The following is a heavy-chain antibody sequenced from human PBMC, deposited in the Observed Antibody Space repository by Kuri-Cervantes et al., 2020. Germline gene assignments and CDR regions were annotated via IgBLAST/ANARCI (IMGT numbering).Heavy chain of an antibody. J-gene: IGHJ6*02. D-gene: IGHD5-24*01. V-gene: IGHV3-33*05. CDR2: ISNDGSTK. Sequence: GGSLRLSCAASGFTFSSYGMHWVRKAPGQGLDGVAVISNDGSTKYYADSVKGRFTISRDNSKNTLYLQMNSLRADDTVVYYCARDGNGYNLPYGMDVWGQGTTVTVSS. CDR1: GFTFSSYG. CDR3: ARDGNGYNLPYGMDV.